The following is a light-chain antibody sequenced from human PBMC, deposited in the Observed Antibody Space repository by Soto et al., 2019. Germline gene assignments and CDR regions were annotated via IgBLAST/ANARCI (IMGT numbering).Light chain of an antibody. CDR2: EVS. J-gene: IGLJ2*01. V-gene: IGLV2-8*01. Sequence: QSALTQPPSASGSPGQSVTISCTGTSSDVGGYNYVSWYQQHPRKAPKLMIYEVSKRPSGVPDRFSGSKSGNTASLTVSGLQAEDEAAYYCSSYAGSNNLVFGGGTKLTVL. CDR3: SSYAGSNNLV. CDR1: SSDVGGYNY.